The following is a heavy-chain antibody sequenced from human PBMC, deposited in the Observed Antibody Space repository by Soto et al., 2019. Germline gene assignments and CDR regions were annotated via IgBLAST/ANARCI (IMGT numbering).Heavy chain of an antibody. CDR2: ISAYNGNT. CDR1: GYTFTSYG. D-gene: IGHD3-3*01. J-gene: IGHJ6*03. V-gene: IGHV1-18*01. CDR3: WVQDDPYYDLPYGLYYYMDV. Sequence: ASVKVSCKASGYTFTSYGISWVRQAPGQGLEWMGWISAYNGNTNYAQKLQGRVTMTTDTSTSTAYMELRSLRSDDTAVYYCWVQDDPYYDLPYGLYYYMDVWGKGTTVTVSS.